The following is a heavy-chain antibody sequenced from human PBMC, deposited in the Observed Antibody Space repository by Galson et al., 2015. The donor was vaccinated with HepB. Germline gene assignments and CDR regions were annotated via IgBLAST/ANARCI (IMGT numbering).Heavy chain of an antibody. D-gene: IGHD2/OR15-2a*01. CDR2: IKHDGSEK. CDR1: RFSFSNYW. J-gene: IGHJ3*02. V-gene: IGHV3-7*01. Sequence: SLRLSCAASRFSFSNYWMSWVRQTPGKGLEWVANIKHDGSEKYYVDSVKGRFTISRDNAKNSLYLQMNSLRVKDMALYYCARTRRGPFAFDIWGQGTMVTVSS. CDR3: ARTRRGPFAFDI.